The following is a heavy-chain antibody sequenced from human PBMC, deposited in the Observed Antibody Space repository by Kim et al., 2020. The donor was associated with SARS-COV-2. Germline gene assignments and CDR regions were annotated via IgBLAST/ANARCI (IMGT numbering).Heavy chain of an antibody. Sequence: ASVKVSCKASGYTFTSYGISWVRQAPGQGLEWMGWISAYNGNTNYAQKLQGRVTMTTDTSTSTAYMELRSLRSDDTAVYYCARDIYPLLPGYGMDVWGQGTTVTVSS. CDR1: GYTFTSYG. J-gene: IGHJ6*02. CDR2: ISAYNGNT. CDR3: ARDIYPLLPGYGMDV. D-gene: IGHD3-22*01. V-gene: IGHV1-18*01.